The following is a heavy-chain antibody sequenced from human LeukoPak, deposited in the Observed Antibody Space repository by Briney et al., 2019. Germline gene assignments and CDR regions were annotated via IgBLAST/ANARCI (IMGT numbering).Heavy chain of an antibody. Sequence: SSETLSLTCTVSGGSISSYYWSWIRQPAGKGLEWIGRIYSTGSTNYKPSLKSRVTMSVDTSKNQFSLKLSSVTAADTAVYYCARDRAVAGLDYWGQGTLVTVSS. CDR2: IYSTGST. D-gene: IGHD6-19*01. CDR1: GGSISSYY. J-gene: IGHJ4*02. V-gene: IGHV4-4*07. CDR3: ARDRAVAGLDY.